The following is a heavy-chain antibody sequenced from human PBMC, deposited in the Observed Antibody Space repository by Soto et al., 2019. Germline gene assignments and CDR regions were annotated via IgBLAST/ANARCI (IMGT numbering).Heavy chain of an antibody. J-gene: IGHJ3*02. CDR1: GFTFSSYS. D-gene: IGHD6-19*01. Sequence: EVQLVESGGGLVKPGGSLRLSCAASGFTFSSYSMNWVRQAPGKGLEWVSSISSSSSYIYYADSVKGRFTISRDNAKNSLYLQMKSLRAEDTAVYYCARERGSSGWFDAFDIWGQATMVTVSS. V-gene: IGHV3-21*01. CDR2: ISSSSSYI. CDR3: ARERGSSGWFDAFDI.